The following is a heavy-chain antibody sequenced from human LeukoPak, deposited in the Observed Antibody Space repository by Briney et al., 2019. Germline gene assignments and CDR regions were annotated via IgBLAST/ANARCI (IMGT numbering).Heavy chain of an antibody. D-gene: IGHD4-17*01. Sequence: SETLSHTCTVSGGSISSYYWSWIRQPPGKGLEWIGYIYYSGSTNYDPSLKSRVTTSVDTSKNQFSLKLSSVTAADTAVYYCARVPRYGDYADWGQGTLVTVSS. CDR3: ARVPRYGDYAD. CDR1: GGSISSYY. J-gene: IGHJ4*02. CDR2: IYYSGST. V-gene: IGHV4-59*01.